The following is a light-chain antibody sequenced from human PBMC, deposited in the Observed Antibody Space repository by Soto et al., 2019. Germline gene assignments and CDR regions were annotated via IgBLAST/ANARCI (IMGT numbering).Light chain of an antibody. CDR3: QQLSRYPLT. Sequence: DIQLTQSPSVLSASVGDTVTITCRASQALSNYLAWYQQKPGEAPDLLIYSASTLQSGVPSRFSGSGSETEFSLTIRALQPEDFATYYCQQLSRYPLTFGGGTRWIS. CDR2: SAS. J-gene: IGKJ4*01. V-gene: IGKV1-9*01. CDR1: QALSNY.